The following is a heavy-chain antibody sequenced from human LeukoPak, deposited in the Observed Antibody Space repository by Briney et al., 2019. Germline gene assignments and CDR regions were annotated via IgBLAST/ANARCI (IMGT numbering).Heavy chain of an antibody. CDR1: GGTFSSYA. V-gene: IGHV1-69*13. CDR3: ARESYCSSTSCYSDYYYYGMDV. CDR2: IIPIFGTA. D-gene: IGHD2-2*01. Sequence: SVKVSCKASGGTFSSYAISWVRQAPGQGLEWMGGIIPIFGTANYAQKFQGRVTITADESTSTAYMELSSLRSEDTAVYYCARESYCSSTSCYSDYYYYGMDVWGQGTTVTVSS. J-gene: IGHJ6*02.